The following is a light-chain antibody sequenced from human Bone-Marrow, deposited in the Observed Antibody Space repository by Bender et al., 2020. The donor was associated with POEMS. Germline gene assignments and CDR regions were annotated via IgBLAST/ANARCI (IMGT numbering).Light chain of an antibody. V-gene: IGLV2-14*02. Sequence: QSALTQPASVSGSPGQSITISCTGTSSDVGSYNVVSWYQQHPGKAPKLMIYEVNKRPSGVPDRFSGSKSGNTASLTVSGLQAEDEGDYYCNSYVGSNIVVFGGGTKLTVL. CDR2: EVN. J-gene: IGLJ2*01. CDR1: SSDVGSYNV. CDR3: NSYVGSNIVV.